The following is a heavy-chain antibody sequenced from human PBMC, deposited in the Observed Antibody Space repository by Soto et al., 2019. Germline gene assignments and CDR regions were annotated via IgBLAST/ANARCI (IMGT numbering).Heavy chain of an antibody. CDR2: ISAYNGNT. CDR1: DYTFTSYG. D-gene: IGHD3-9*01. CDR3: ARDYDILTGRNWFDP. V-gene: IGHV1-18*01. J-gene: IGHJ5*02. Sequence: ASVKVSCKASDYTFTSYGISWVRQAPGQGLEWIGWISAYNGNTNYAQKLQGRVTMTTDTSTSTAYMDLRSLRSDDTAVYYCARDYDILTGRNWFDPWGQGTLVTVSS.